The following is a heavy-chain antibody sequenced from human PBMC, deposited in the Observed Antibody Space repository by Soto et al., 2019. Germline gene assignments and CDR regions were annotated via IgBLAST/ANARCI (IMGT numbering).Heavy chain of an antibody. Sequence: GGSLRLSCAGSGFTFDAYPMHWVRQAPGKGLEWVAGLAWDGGSIEYVDSVEGRFTISRDNGKNSLYLQMSSLRDEDTALYYCVRDDAFDLWGQGTQVTVS. CDR3: VRDDAFDL. J-gene: IGHJ3*01. V-gene: IGHV3-9*01. CDR2: LAWDGGSI. CDR1: GFTFDAYP.